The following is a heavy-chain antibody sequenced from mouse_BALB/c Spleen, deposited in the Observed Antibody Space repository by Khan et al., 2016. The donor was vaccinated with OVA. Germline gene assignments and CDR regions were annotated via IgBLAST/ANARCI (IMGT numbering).Heavy chain of an antibody. V-gene: IGHV3-2*02. J-gene: IGHJ2*01. CDR2: ISYSGST. CDR3: ARGMDYDGGFDY. CDR1: GYSITSDYA. D-gene: IGHD2-4*01. Sequence: EVQLVESGPGLVKPSQSLSLTCTVTGYSITSDYAWNWIRQFPGNKLEWMGYISYSGSTSYNPSLKSRISITRDTSKNQFFLQLNSVTTEDTATYYYARGMDYDGGFDYWGQGTTLTVSS.